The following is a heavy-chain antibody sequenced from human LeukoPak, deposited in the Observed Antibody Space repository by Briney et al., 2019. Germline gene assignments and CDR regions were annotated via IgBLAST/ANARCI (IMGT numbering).Heavy chain of an antibody. CDR1: GDSIRSGGY. V-gene: IGHV4-4*02. D-gene: IGHD3-10*01. CDR2: IYVTGST. J-gene: IGHJ4*02. Sequence: SETLSLTCAVSGDSIRSGGYWSWVRQPPGKGLEWIGQIYVTGSTNYNPYLESRVIMSLDKSRNQLSLRLKSMTAADTAVYYWTRHGSYSHGFWGQGALVTVAS. CDR3: TRHGSYSHGF.